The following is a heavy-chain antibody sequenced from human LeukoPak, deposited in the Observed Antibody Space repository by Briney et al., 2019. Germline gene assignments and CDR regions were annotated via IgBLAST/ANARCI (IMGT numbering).Heavy chain of an antibody. J-gene: IGHJ5*02. CDR1: GGSISSSSYY. D-gene: IGHD4-4*01. Sequence: SETLSLTCTVPGGSISSSSYYWGWIRQPPGKGLEWIGSIYYSGSTYYNPSLKSRVTISVDTSKNQFSLKLSSVTAADTAVYYCARHRGGTTSWFDPWGQGTLVTVSS. CDR2: IYYSGST. V-gene: IGHV4-39*01. CDR3: ARHRGGTTSWFDP.